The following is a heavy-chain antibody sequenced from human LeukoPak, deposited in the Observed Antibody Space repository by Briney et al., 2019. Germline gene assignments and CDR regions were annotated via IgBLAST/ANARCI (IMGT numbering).Heavy chain of an antibody. V-gene: IGHV1-8*01. CDR1: GYTFTSYD. J-gene: IGHJ5*02. CDR2: MNPNSGNT. Sequence: ASVKVSCKASGYTFTSYDINWVRQATGQGLEWMGWMNPNSGNTGYAQKFQGRVTMTRNTSISTAYMELSSLRSEDTAVYYCARGRAVHNWFDPWGQGTLVTVSS. CDR3: ARGRAVHNWFDP. D-gene: IGHD6-19*01.